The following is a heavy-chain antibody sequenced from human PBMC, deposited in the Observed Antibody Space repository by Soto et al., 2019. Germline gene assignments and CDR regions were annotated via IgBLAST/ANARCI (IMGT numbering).Heavy chain of an antibody. V-gene: IGHV4-31*03. D-gene: IGHD2-15*01. CDR3: VRGCGRAVCPYYLDV. CDR2: IYYSGST. Sequence: SETLSLTCTVSGGSISSGGYYWSWIRQHPGKGLELIGYIYYSGSTYYNLSLKSRVTISVDTSKNQFSLYLQMSSLRPDDTAVYYCVRGCGRAVCPYYLDVWGKGTTVTVS. CDR1: GGSISSGGYY. J-gene: IGHJ6*03.